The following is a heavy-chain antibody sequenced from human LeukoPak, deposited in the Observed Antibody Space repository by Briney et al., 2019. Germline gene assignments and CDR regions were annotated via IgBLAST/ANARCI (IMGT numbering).Heavy chain of an antibody. CDR2: ISSSSSYI. J-gene: IGHJ4*02. D-gene: IGHD2-15*01. CDR1: GFTFNSLN. CDR3: ARGSGLTDY. V-gene: IGHV3-21*01. Sequence: GSLKLSCAASGFTFNSLNMKWVRQAPGKGLEWVSSISSSSSYIYYADSVKGRFTISRDNAKNSLYLQMNSLRAEDTAVYYCARGSGLTDYWGQGTLVTVSS.